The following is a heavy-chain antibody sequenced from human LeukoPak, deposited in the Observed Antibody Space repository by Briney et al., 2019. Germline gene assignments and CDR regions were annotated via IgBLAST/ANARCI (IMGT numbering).Heavy chain of an antibody. Sequence: GGSLRLSCAASGFTFSSYAMSWVRQAPGKGLEWVSALSNIGSSTSYADSVKGRFTISRDNSKNTLYLQMNSLRAEDTAVYYCAKGRAETMVRGAVFDYWGQGTLVTVSS. CDR3: AKGRAETMVRGAVFDY. J-gene: IGHJ4*02. CDR2: LSNIGSST. V-gene: IGHV3-23*01. CDR1: GFTFSSYA. D-gene: IGHD3-10*01.